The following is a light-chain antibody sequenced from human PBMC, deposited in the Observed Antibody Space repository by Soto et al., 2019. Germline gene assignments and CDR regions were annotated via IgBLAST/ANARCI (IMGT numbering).Light chain of an antibody. Sequence: DIQMTQSPSSLSASVGDRVTITCRASQSISKYLNWYQQKPGKAPSLLIYGASNLQRGDPSRLTGSGSGTEFTLTISTLQPEDVAAFYWQHSYTSPYTFGQGTKLEIK. J-gene: IGKJ2*01. CDR3: QHSYTSPYT. V-gene: IGKV1-39*01. CDR1: QSISKY. CDR2: GAS.